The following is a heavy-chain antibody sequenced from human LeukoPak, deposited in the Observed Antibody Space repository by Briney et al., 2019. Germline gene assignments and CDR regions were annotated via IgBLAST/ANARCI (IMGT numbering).Heavy chain of an antibody. CDR1: GFTFDDYA. CDR3: AKERHGENWFDP. V-gene: IGHV3-43*02. Sequence: GGSLRLSCAASGFTFDDYAMHWVRQAPGKGLEWVSLISGDGGSTYYADSVKAQFTISRDNSKNSLYLQMNSLRTEDTALYYCAKERHGENWFDPWGQGTLVTVSS. J-gene: IGHJ5*02. D-gene: IGHD4-17*01. CDR2: ISGDGGST.